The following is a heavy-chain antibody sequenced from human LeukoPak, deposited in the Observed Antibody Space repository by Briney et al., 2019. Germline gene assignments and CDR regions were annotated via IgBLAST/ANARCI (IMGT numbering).Heavy chain of an antibody. V-gene: IGHV3-21*01. Sequence: GGSLRLSCAASGFTFSSYSMNWVRQAPGKGLEWVSSISSSSSYIYYADSVKGRFTISRDNAKNSLFLQVNSLRAEDTAVYYCAREGAITGNAFDVWGHGTLVTVSS. CDR1: GFTFSSYS. J-gene: IGHJ3*01. CDR2: ISSSSSYI. CDR3: AREGAITGNAFDV. D-gene: IGHD4/OR15-4a*01.